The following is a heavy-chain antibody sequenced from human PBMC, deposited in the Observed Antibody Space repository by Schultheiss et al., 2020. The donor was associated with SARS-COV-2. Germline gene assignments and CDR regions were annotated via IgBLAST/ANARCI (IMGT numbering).Heavy chain of an antibody. CDR1: GASISSYW. Sequence: SETLSLTCTVSGASISSYWWTWIRQSPGKELEWIGNVFYTGNTNYNPSLKSRVTISVDTSKNQFSLKLSSVTAADTAVYYCARHVSSGWDPYYFDYWGQGTLVTVSS. V-gene: IGHV4-59*08. D-gene: IGHD6-19*01. CDR2: VFYTGNT. J-gene: IGHJ4*02. CDR3: ARHVSSGWDPYYFDY.